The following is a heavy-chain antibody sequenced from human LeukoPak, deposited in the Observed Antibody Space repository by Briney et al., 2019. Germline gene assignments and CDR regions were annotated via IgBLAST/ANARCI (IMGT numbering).Heavy chain of an antibody. V-gene: IGHV1-18*04. CDR2: ISAYNGNT. CDR3: ARAGAAAGIFDY. D-gene: IGHD6-13*01. CDR1: GYTFTGYY. J-gene: IGHJ4*02. Sequence: GASVKVSCKASGYTFTGYYMHWVRQAPGQGLEWMGWISAYNGNTNYAQKLQGRVTMTTDTSTSTAYMELRSLRSDDTAVYYCARAGAAAGIFDYWGQGTLVTVSS.